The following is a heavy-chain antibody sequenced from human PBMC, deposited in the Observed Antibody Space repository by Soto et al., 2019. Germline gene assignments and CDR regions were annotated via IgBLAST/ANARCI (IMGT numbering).Heavy chain of an antibody. CDR3: ARGQSAVDVFFPTPVPFDP. CDR1: GGSISTNYW. Sequence: EPLSLTFAVSGGSISTNYWLTLVRQPPGKGLEWIGDIHHTGSTTNYSPSLQSRVTVSIDTSKDQFSLTLQSVTAADTGIYYCARGQSAVDVFFPTPVPFDPWGPGTPVTVSS. V-gene: IGHV4-4*02. J-gene: IGHJ5*02. CDR2: IHHTGSTT. D-gene: IGHD1-1*01.